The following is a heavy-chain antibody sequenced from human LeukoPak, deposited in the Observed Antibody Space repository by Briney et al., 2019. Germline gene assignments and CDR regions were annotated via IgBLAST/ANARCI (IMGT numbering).Heavy chain of an antibody. D-gene: IGHD3-22*01. J-gene: IGHJ4*02. V-gene: IGHV4-59*01. Sequence: SETLSLTCTVSGGSISSYYWSWIRQPPGKGLEWIGYIYYSGSTNYNPSLKSRVTISVDTSKNQFSLKLSSVTAADTAVYYCARTTYYYDSSGRTENYFDYWGQGTLVTVSS. CDR3: ARTTYYYDSSGRTENYFDY. CDR2: IYYSGST. CDR1: GGSISSYY.